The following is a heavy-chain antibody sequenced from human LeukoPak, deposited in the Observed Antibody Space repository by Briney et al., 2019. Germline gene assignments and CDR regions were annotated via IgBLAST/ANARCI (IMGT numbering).Heavy chain of an antibody. D-gene: IGHD2-15*01. J-gene: IGHJ4*02. CDR1: GGSFSGYY. V-gene: IGHV4-34*01. Sequence: PSETPSLTCAVYGGSFSGYYWSWIRQPPGKGLEWIREINHSGSTNYNPSLKSRVTISVDTSKNQFSLKLSSVTAADTAVYYCARGSGGSCYYDYWGQGTLVTVSS. CDR3: ARGSGGSCYYDY. CDR2: INHSGST.